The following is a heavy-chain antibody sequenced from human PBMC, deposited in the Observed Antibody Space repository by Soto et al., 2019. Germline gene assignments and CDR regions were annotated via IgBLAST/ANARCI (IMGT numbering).Heavy chain of an antibody. CDR1: GGSSSSYY. CDR2: IYYSGST. Sequence: SEPLRLTWTVAGGSSSSYYWSWIRQHPGKGLEWIGYIYYSGSTNYNPSLKSRVTISVDTSKNQFSLKLSSVTAADTAVYYCARAPPGRVYAPRHYYYYYGMDVWGQGTTVTVSS. CDR3: ARAPPGRVYAPRHYYYYYGMDV. J-gene: IGHJ6*02. D-gene: IGHD2-8*01. V-gene: IGHV4-59*01.